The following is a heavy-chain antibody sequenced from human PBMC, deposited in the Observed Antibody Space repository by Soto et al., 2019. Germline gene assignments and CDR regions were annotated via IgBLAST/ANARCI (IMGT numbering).Heavy chain of an antibody. CDR1: RYTFTSYA. D-gene: IGHD6-13*01. CDR2: INAGNGNT. V-gene: IGHV1-3*01. J-gene: IGHJ5*02. Sequence: APAKVSCKASRYTFTSYAMHWVRQAPGQRLEWMGWINAGNGNTKYSQKFQGRVTITRDTSASTAYMELSSLRSVDTAVYYCARIAAAGRSPSWGQGTLVTVSS. CDR3: ARIAAAGRSPS.